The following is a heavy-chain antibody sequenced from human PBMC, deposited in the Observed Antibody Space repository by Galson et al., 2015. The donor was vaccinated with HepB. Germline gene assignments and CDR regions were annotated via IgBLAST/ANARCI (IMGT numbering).Heavy chain of an antibody. D-gene: IGHD2-8*01. V-gene: IGHV6-1*01. CDR2: TYYRSKWSY. CDR3: ARGNEAIDY. Sequence: CAISGDSVSNNSPAWNWIRQPPSRGLEWLGRTYYRSKWSYNYAVSVKSRITISPDTSKNQFSLQLNSVTPEDTAVYYCARGNEAIDYWGQGTLVTVSS. J-gene: IGHJ4*02. CDR1: GDSVSNNSPA.